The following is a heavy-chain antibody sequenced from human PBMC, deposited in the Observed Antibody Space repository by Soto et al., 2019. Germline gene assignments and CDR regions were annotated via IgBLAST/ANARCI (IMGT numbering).Heavy chain of an antibody. V-gene: IGHV4-31*03. CDR3: AREVRFSGFDY. D-gene: IGHD2-21*01. CDR1: GGSISSGGYY. CDR2: IYYSGST. J-gene: IGHJ4*02. Sequence: QVQLQESGPGLVKPSQTLSITCTVSGGSISSGGYYWSWIRQHPGKGLEWIGYIYYSGSTYYNPYLKSRVTISVDTSKNQFSMKLRSVTAADTAVYYCAREVRFSGFDYWGQGTLVTVSS.